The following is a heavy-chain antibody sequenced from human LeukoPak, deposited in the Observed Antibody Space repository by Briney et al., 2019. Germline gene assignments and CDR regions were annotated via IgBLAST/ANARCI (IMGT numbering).Heavy chain of an antibody. CDR1: GFTVSSNY. V-gene: IGHV3-74*01. D-gene: IGHD3-16*01. CDR3: ARDWGVDY. CDR2: INSDGSST. Sequence: GGSLRLSCAASGFTVSSNYMSWVRQAPGKGLVWVSRINSDGSSTNYADSVKGRFTISRDNAKSTLYLQMNSLRAEDTAVYYCARDWGVDYWGQGTLVTVSS. J-gene: IGHJ4*02.